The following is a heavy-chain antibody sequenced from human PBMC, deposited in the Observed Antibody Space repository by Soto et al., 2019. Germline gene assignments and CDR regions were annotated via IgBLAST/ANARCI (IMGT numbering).Heavy chain of an antibody. CDR1: GGTFSSYT. CDR2: IIPILGIA. D-gene: IGHD4-17*01. V-gene: IGHV1-69*08. CDR3: ARDRDDYGDIWFDP. J-gene: IGHJ5*02. Sequence: QVQLVQSEAEVKKPGSSVKVSCKASGGTFSSYTISWVRQAPGQGLEWMGRIIPILGIANYAQKFQGRVMITADKSTSTAYMELSSLRSEDTAVYYCARDRDDYGDIWFDPWGQGTLVTVSS.